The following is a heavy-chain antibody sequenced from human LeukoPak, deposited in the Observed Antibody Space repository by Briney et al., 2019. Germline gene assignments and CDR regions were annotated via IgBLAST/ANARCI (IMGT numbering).Heavy chain of an antibody. CDR3: ARDGKIAVAGTAGY. Sequence: SVKVSCKASGGTSSSYAITWVRQAPGQGLEWMGRIIPILGTANYAQKLQGRVTMTTDTSTSTAYMELRSLRSDDTAVYYCARDGKIAVAGTAGYWGQGTLVTVSS. CDR1: GGTSSSYA. V-gene: IGHV1-69*04. CDR2: IIPILGTA. D-gene: IGHD6-19*01. J-gene: IGHJ4*02.